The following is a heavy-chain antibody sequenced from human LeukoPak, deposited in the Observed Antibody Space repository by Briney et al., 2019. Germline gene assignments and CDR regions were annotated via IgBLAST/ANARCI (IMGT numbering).Heavy chain of an antibody. D-gene: IGHD1-14*01. CDR2: ISGSGGST. CDR3: AKSRKDFDY. J-gene: IGHJ4*02. Sequence: PGGSLRLSCAASGFTLSRYSMNWVRQAPGKGLEWVSAISGSGGSTYYADSVKGRFTISRDNSKNTLYLQMNSLRAEDTAVYYCAKSRKDFDYWGQGTLVTVSS. CDR1: GFTLSRYS. V-gene: IGHV3-23*01.